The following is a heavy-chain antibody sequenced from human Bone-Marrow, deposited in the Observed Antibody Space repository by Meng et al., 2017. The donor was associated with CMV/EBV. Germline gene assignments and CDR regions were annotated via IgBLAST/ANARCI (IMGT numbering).Heavy chain of an antibody. CDR3: ARSPLGGWWFDP. D-gene: IGHD2-15*01. Sequence: SETLSLTCAISGDSVSSNSAAWNWIRQSPSRGLEWLRRTYYRSKWYNDYAISVKSRITINPDTSKNQYTLQLNSVTPEDTAVYYCARSPLGGWWFDPWGQGTLVTVSS. J-gene: IGHJ5*02. V-gene: IGHV6-1*01. CDR1: GDSVSSNSAA. CDR2: TYYRSKWYN.